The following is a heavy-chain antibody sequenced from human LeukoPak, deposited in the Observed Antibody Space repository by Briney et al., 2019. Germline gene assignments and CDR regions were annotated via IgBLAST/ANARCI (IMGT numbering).Heavy chain of an antibody. CDR3: AARGTVFGVVIHDAFDI. Sequence: ASVKVSCKASGYTFTGYYMHWVRQAPGQGLEWMGWINPNSGGTNYAQKFQGRVTMTRDTSISTAYMELSRLRSDDTAVYYCAARGTVFGVVIHDAFDIWGQGTMVTVSS. D-gene: IGHD3-3*01. CDR2: INPNSGGT. V-gene: IGHV1-2*02. J-gene: IGHJ3*02. CDR1: GYTFTGYY.